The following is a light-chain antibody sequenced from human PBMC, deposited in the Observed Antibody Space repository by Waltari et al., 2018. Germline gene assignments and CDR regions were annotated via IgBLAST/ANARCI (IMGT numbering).Light chain of an antibody. J-gene: IGKJ2*01. V-gene: IGKV1-39*01. Sequence: DIQMTQSPSSLSASVGDRVTITCRASQTITSYLNWYQQKPGKAPKLLIYTASTLQTGVPSRFTGSGSGTDFTLTISSLQPEDFATYSCQQSFIAPYTFGQGTKLEI. CDR3: QQSFIAPYT. CDR1: QTITSY. CDR2: TAS.